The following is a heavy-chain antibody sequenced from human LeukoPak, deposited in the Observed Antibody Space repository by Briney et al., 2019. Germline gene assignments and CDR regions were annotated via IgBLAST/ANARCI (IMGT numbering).Heavy chain of an antibody. CDR3: VKGQATGTTLYSYYYLGMDV. Sequence: PGGSLRLSCSASGFTFGYYAMHWVRQAPGKGLEYISAISSNGGSTYYADSVKGRFTISRDNSRNTLYLQMSSLRAEDTAVYYCVKGQATGTTLYSYYYLGMDVWGQGTTVTVSS. V-gene: IGHV3-64D*09. CDR2: ISSNGGST. J-gene: IGHJ6*02. CDR1: GFTFGYYA. D-gene: IGHD1-7*01.